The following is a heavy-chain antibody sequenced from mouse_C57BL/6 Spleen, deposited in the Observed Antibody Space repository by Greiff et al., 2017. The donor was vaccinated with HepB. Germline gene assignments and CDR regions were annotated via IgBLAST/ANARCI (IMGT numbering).Heavy chain of an antibody. J-gene: IGHJ2*01. CDR2: IFPGDGDT. Sequence: VKLQESGPELVKPGASVKISCKASGYAFSSSWMNWVKQRPGKGLEWIGRIFPGDGDTNYNGKFKGKATLTADKSSSTAYMQLSSLTSEDSAVYFWARYVYYFDYWGQGTTLTVSS. CDR1: GYAFSSSW. V-gene: IGHV1-82*01. CDR3: ARYVYYFDY.